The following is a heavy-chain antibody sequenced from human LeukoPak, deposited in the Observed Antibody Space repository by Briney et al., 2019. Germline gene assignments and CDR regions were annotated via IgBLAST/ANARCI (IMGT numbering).Heavy chain of an antibody. Sequence: PGGSLRLSCAASGFTFDDYAMHWVRQAPGKGLEWVSLISWDGGSTYYADSVKGRFTISRDNSKNSLYLQMNSLRTEDTALYYCAKPLVGATVGNAFDIWGQGTMVTVSS. CDR3: AKPLVGATVGNAFDI. CDR2: ISWDGGST. J-gene: IGHJ3*02. D-gene: IGHD1-26*01. CDR1: GFTFDDYA. V-gene: IGHV3-43D*03.